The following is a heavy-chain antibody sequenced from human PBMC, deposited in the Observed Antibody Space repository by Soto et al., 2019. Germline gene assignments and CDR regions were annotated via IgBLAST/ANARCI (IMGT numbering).Heavy chain of an antibody. CDR1: GFTFSSYG. Sequence: PGGSLRLSCAASGFTFSSYGMHWVRQAPGKGLEWVAVIWYDGSNKYYADSVKGRFTISRDNSKNTLYLQMNSLRAEDTAVYYCARATVPVTTNFGELLFPGYYYYYGMDVWGQGTTVTVSS. V-gene: IGHV3-33*01. D-gene: IGHD3-10*01. CDR3: ARATVPVTTNFGELLFPGYYYYYGMDV. CDR2: IWYDGSNK. J-gene: IGHJ6*02.